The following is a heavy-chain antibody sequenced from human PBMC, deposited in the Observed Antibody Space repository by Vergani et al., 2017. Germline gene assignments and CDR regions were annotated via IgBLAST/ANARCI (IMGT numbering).Heavy chain of an antibody. CDR2: INPNSGGT. V-gene: IGHV1-2*02. CDR1: GYTFTGYY. D-gene: IGHD6-19*01. Sequence: QVQLVQSGAEVKKPGASVKVSCKASGYTFTGYYMHWVRQAPGQGLEWMGWINPNSGGTNYAQKFQGRVTMTTDTSTSTAYMELRSLRSDDTAVYYCAREQWLPIDYLDYWGQGTLVTVSS. CDR3: AREQWLPIDYLDY. J-gene: IGHJ4*02.